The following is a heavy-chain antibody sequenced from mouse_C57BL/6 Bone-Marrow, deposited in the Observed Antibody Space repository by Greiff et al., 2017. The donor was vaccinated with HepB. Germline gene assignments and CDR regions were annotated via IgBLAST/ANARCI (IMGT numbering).Heavy chain of an antibody. CDR1: GYTFTSYG. CDR3: ARSRSITTVRYYAMDY. Sequence: VQLQQSGAEPARPGASVKLSCKASGYTFTSYGISWVKQRTGQGLEWIGEIYPRSGNTYYNEKFKGKATLTADKSSSTAYMELRSLTSEDSAVYFCARSRSITTVRYYAMDYWGQGTSVTVAS. V-gene: IGHV1-81*01. CDR2: IYPRSGNT. D-gene: IGHD1-1*01. J-gene: IGHJ4*01.